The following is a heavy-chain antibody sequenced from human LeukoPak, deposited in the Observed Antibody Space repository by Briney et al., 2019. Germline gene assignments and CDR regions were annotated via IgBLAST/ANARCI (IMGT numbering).Heavy chain of an antibody. D-gene: IGHD3-10*01. CDR3: VNSPYGSGSY. J-gene: IGHJ4*02. V-gene: IGHV3-23*01. CDR1: GFTISSYA. Sequence: QSGGSLRLSCAASGFTISSYAMNWVRQAPGKGLEWVSGITVSGGSTYYADSVKGRFTISRDNSKNTLYLQMNSLRVEDTAVYYCVNSPYGSGSYWGQGTLVTVSS. CDR2: ITVSGGST.